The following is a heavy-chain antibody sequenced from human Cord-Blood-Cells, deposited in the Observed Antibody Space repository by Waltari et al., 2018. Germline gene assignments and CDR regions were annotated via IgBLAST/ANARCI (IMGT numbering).Heavy chain of an antibody. CDR1: GFTFSSYA. V-gene: IGHV3-23*01. CDR3: AKMGSGSYWGSYFDY. CDR2: ISGSGGST. J-gene: IGHJ4*02. Sequence: EVQLLESGGGLVQPGGSLRLSCAASGFTFSSYAMSWVRQAPGKGLEWVSAISGSGGSTYYADSVRGRFTISRDNSKNTLYLQMNSLRAEDTAVYYCAKMGSGSYWGSYFDYWGQGTLVTVSS. D-gene: IGHD1-26*01.